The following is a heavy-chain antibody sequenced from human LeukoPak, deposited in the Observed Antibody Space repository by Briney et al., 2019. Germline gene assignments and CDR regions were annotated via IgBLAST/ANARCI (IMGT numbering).Heavy chain of an antibody. Sequence: SETLSLTCAVSGYSNSSGYYWGWIRQPPGKGLEWIGSIYYSGSTYYNPSLKSRVTISVDTSKNQFSLKLSSVTAADTAVYYCASPPQYCGGDCYSQWGQGTLVTVSS. J-gene: IGHJ4*02. CDR3: ASPPQYCGGDCYSQ. CDR1: GYSNSSGYY. V-gene: IGHV4-38-2*01. CDR2: IYYSGST. D-gene: IGHD2-21*01.